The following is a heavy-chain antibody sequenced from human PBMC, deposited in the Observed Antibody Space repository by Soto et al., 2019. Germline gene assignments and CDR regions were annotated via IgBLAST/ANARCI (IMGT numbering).Heavy chain of an antibody. V-gene: IGHV3-74*01. D-gene: IGHD2-2*01. CDR3: ASPVVPAAMGGPYFYGIDV. CDR1: GFPFSRHG. J-gene: IGHJ6*02. Sequence: EVQLVESGGGLVQPGGSLRLAWAASGFPFSRHGMHWVRQAPGKGRVWVSRIDSYGSSTHYADSVKGRFTISRDNAKNTLYLQMNSLRAEDTAVYYCASPVVPAAMGGPYFYGIDVWGQGTTVTVSS. CDR2: IDSYGSST.